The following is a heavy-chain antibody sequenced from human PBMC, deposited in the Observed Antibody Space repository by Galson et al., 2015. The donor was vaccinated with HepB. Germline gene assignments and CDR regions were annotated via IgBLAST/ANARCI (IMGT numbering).Heavy chain of an antibody. CDR1: GGTFSSYA. J-gene: IGHJ6*03. CDR2: IIPIFGAA. Sequence: SVKVSCKASGGTFSSYAISWVRQAPGQGLEWMGGIIPIFGAANYAQKFQGRVTITADDSTTTAYMELSSLRSEDTAVYYCARDSPDIVVVWSDYYMAVWGKGTSGTVSS. V-gene: IGHV1-69*13. CDR3: ARDSPDIVVVWSDYYMAV. D-gene: IGHD2-2*01.